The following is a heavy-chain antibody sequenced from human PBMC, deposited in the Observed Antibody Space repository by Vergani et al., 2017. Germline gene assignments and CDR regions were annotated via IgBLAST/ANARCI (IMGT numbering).Heavy chain of an antibody. CDR3: SRRGLTRLRNWFDP. Sequence: QVQLVQSGAEVKKPGASVKVSCKASGYTFTGYYMHWVRQAPGQGLEWMGWISAYNGNTNYAQKLQGRVTMTTETSTSTAYMELRSLGSDDTAVYYCSRRGLTRLRNWFDPWGQGTLVTVSS. CDR2: ISAYNGNT. D-gene: IGHD4-17*01. CDR1: GYTFTGYY. J-gene: IGHJ5*02. V-gene: IGHV1-18*04.